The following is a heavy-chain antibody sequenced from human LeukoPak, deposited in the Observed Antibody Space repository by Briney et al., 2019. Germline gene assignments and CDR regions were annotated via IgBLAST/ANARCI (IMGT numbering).Heavy chain of an antibody. CDR3: ARDRRLVGATGTFDY. Sequence: GGSLRLSCAASGFTFSSYWMSWVRQAPGKGLEWVANIKQDGSEKYYVDSVKGRSTISRDNAKNSLYLQMNSLRAEDTAVYYCARDRRLVGATGTFDYWGQGTLVTVSS. J-gene: IGHJ4*02. CDR2: IKQDGSEK. D-gene: IGHD1-26*01. V-gene: IGHV3-7*03. CDR1: GFTFSSYW.